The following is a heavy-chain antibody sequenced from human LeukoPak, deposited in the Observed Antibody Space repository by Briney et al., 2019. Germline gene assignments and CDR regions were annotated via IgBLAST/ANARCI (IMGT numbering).Heavy chain of an antibody. CDR2: ISYIGST. Sequence: PSETLSLTYPVSCGSINIYHWSSIRQPPGKGLEWIGYISYIGSTNYNPSLKSRVTIPVDTSKNHFSFKLSSLTAAASTVYYFAREGPLRCSGGSCYARWGQGTLVTVSS. D-gene: IGHD2-15*01. V-gene: IGHV4-59*01. CDR3: AREGPLRCSGGSCYAR. CDR1: CGSINIYH. J-gene: IGHJ4*02.